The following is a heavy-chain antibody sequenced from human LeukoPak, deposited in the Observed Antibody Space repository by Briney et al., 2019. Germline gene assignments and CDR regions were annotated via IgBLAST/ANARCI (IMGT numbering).Heavy chain of an antibody. D-gene: IGHD3-22*01. Sequence: GGSLRLSSAASGFTFSDYYMSWIRQAPGKGLEWVSYICDSGRTIYYADSVKGRFTIPRDNAKNSVYLQMNNLRAEDTSVYYCARDRLGDYDHSGYYDKWGQGTLVTVSS. J-gene: IGHJ4*02. CDR3: ARDRLGDYDHSGYYDK. V-gene: IGHV3-11*01. CDR2: ICDSGRTI. CDR1: GFTFSDYY.